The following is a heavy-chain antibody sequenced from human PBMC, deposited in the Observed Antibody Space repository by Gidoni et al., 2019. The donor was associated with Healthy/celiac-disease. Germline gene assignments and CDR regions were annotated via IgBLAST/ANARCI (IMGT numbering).Heavy chain of an antibody. V-gene: IGHV1-18*01. CDR1: GYTFTSYG. D-gene: IGHD2-2*02. CDR2: ISAYNGNT. J-gene: IGHJ6*03. CDR3: ARDRPMYCSSTSCYIGYYYYYYYMDV. Sequence: QVQLVQSGAEVKKPGASVKVSCKASGYTFTSYGISWVRQAPGKGLEWMGWISAYNGNTNYAQKLQGRVTMTTDTSTSTAYMELRSLRSDDTAVYYCARDRPMYCSSTSCYIGYYYYYYYMDVWGKGTTVTVSS.